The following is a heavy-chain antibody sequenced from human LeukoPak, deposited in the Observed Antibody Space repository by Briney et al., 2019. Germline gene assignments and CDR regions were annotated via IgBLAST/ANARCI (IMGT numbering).Heavy chain of an antibody. CDR1: GGTFSSYA. Sequence: ASVKVSCKASGGTFSSYAISWVRQAPGQGLEWMGRIIPTFGIANYAQKFQGRVTITADKSTSTAYMELSSLRSEDTAVYYCARDSNYDSSGYYPGKYYYYYGMDVWGQGTTVTVSS. CDR2: IIPTFGIA. J-gene: IGHJ6*02. CDR3: ARDSNYDSSGYYPGKYYYYYGMDV. V-gene: IGHV1-69*04. D-gene: IGHD3-22*01.